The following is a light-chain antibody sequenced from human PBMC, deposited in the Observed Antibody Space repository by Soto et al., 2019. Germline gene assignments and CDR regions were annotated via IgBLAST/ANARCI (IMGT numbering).Light chain of an antibody. J-gene: IGKJ3*01. CDR1: QSISRY. CDR2: AAS. Sequence: DIQMTQSPSSLSASVGVRITITCRASQSISRYLNWYQQKPGKPPNLLIYAASNLQSGVPSRFSGSGSGTDFTLTISSLQPEDFATYHCQHSYTSPFTFGPGTKVDIK. V-gene: IGKV1-39*01. CDR3: QHSYTSPFT.